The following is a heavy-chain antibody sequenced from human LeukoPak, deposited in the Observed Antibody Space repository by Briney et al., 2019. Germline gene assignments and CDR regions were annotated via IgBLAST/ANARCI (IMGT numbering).Heavy chain of an antibody. CDR2: ISYSGST. V-gene: IGHV4-59*01. J-gene: IGHJ2*01. CDR3: ASGGSSWYNNWYFDL. CDR1: GGSITTDY. D-gene: IGHD6-13*01. Sequence: SETLSLTCTVPGGSITTDYWCWIRRPPGKGLEWIGYISYSGSTNYNPSLRSRVTISVDTSRNQFSLKLSSVTAADTAVYYCASGGSSWYNNWYFDLWGRGTLVTVSS.